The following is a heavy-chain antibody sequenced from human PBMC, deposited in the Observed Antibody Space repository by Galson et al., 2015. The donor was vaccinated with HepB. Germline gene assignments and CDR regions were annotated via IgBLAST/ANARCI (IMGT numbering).Heavy chain of an antibody. V-gene: IGHV3-33*01. Sequence: SLRLSCAASGFTFSSYGMHWVRQAPGKGLEWVAVIWYDGSNKYYADSVEGRFTISRDNSKNTLYLQMNSLRAEDTAVYYCARERVTEDRYASANPERGYWFQGTLCTASS. D-gene: IGHD3-10*01. CDR1: GFTFSSYG. J-gene: IGHJ4*02. CDR2: IWYDGSNK. CDR3: ARERVTEDRYASANPERGY.